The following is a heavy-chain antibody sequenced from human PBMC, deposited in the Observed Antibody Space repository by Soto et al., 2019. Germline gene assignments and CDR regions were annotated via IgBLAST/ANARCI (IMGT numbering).Heavy chain of an antibody. Sequence: EVQLVESGGGLVKPGGSLRLSCAASGFTFSSYSMNWVRQAPGKGLEWVSSISSSSSYIYYADSVKGRFTISRDNAKNSLYLQMNRLRAEDTAVYYCARDYYYDRVSDAFDIWGQGTMVTVSS. D-gene: IGHD3-22*01. V-gene: IGHV3-21*01. CDR3: ARDYYYDRVSDAFDI. J-gene: IGHJ3*02. CDR1: GFTFSSYS. CDR2: ISSSSSYI.